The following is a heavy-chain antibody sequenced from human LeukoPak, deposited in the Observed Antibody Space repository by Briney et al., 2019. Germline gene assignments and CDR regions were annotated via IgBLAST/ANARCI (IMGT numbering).Heavy chain of an antibody. J-gene: IGHJ4*02. Sequence: NPSETLSLTCTVSGGSISSYYWSWIRQPAGKGLEWIGRIYTSGSTNYNPSLKSRVTMSVDTSKNQFSLKLSSVIAADTAVYYCAREGGYDCSSTSCYARDYWGQGTLVTVSS. CDR1: GGSISSYY. V-gene: IGHV4-4*07. D-gene: IGHD2-2*01. CDR2: IYTSGST. CDR3: AREGGYDCSSTSCYARDY.